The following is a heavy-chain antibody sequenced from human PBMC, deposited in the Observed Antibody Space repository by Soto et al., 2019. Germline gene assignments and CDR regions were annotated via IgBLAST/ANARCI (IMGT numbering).Heavy chain of an antibody. CDR1: GGSISSSNW. Sequence: PSETLSLTCAVSGGSISSSNWWSWVRQPPGKGLEWIGEIYHSGSTNYNPSLKSRVTISVDKSKNQFSLKLSSVTAADTAVYYCARDKLRFLRGAFDIWGQGTMVTVS. V-gene: IGHV4-4*02. CDR3: ARDKLRFLRGAFDI. D-gene: IGHD3-3*01. CDR2: IYHSGST. J-gene: IGHJ3*02.